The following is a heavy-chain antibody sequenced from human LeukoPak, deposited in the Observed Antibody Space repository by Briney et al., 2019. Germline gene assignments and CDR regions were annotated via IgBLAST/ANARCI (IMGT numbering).Heavy chain of an antibody. CDR2: MSCSGCRT. CDR3: AKDGEYCSSTSCYIGYSYGYNYFDY. J-gene: IGHJ4*02. D-gene: IGHD2-2*02. Sequence: GGSLRLFCAASGFTFSSYAMSCVRDSRGGGLEWLSAMSCSGCRTYYADSVKGRFTISRDNSKNTLYLQMNSLRAEDTAVYYCAKDGEYCSSTSCYIGYSYGYNYFDYWGQGTLVTVSS. V-gene: IGHV3-23*01. CDR1: GFTFSSYA.